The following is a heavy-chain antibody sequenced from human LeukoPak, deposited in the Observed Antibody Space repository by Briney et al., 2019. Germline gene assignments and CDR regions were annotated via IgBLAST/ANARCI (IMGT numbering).Heavy chain of an antibody. CDR2: VYYSGST. Sequence: SETLSLTCTVSGDSISSSTYYWGWIRQPPGKGLEWIGSVYYSGSTYYNPSLKSRVTMSVDTSKNQFSLELSSLTAADTAVYYCAINAWGSSRSSGIYWGQGILVTVSS. CDR1: GDSISSSTYY. V-gene: IGHV4-39*01. D-gene: IGHD6-13*01. CDR3: AINAWGSSRSSGIY. J-gene: IGHJ4*02.